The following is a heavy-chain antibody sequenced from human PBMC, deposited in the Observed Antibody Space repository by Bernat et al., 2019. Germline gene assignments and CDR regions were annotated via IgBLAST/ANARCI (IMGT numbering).Heavy chain of an antibody. CDR2: INPNSGGT. V-gene: IGHV1-2*02. Sequence: QVQLVQSGAEVKKPGASVKVSCKASGYTFTGYYMHWVRQAPGQGLEWMGWINPNSGGTNYAQNFQDRVTMTRHTSNRTAYIELSRVRSDDTAVYYCEREIVGDPGGWFDPWGQGTLVTVSS. CDR1: GYTFTGYY. CDR3: EREIVGDPGGWFDP. J-gene: IGHJ5*02. D-gene: IGHD2/OR15-2a*01.